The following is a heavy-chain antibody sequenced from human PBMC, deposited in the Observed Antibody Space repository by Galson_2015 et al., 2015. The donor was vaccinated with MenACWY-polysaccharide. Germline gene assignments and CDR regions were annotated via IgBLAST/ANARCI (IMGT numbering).Heavy chain of an antibody. V-gene: IGHV5-51*03. CDR3: ARLSATGTVTFDY. CDR1: GYSFTSNW. Sequence: QSGAEVTKPGESLTISCKGSGYSFTSNWIGWVRQMPGKGLEWMGIIYPADSDTRYSPSFQGQVTISADKSISPAYLQWSSLKASDTAVYYCARLSATGTVTFDYWGQGTLVTVSS. J-gene: IGHJ4*02. D-gene: IGHD4-17*01. CDR2: IYPADSDT.